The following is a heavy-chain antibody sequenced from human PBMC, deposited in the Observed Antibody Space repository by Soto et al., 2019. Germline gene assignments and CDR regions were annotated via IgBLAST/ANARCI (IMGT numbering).Heavy chain of an antibody. CDR2: INAGNGNT. CDR1: DGLASCS. J-gene: IGHJ4*02. D-gene: IGHD3-22*01. Sequence: DGLASCSRYWVHQAHRQRLEWMGWINAGNGNTKYSQKFQGRVTITRDTSASTAYMELSSLRSEDTAVYYCARDSTYYYDSSGYYVPGHYLDYSAQGTLLTVSS. V-gene: IGHV1-3*01. CDR3: ARDSTYYYDSSGYYVPGHYLDY.